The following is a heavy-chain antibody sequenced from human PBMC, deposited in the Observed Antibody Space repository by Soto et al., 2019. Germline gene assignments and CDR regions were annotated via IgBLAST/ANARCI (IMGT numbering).Heavy chain of an antibody. CDR1: GFRFPGFG. J-gene: IGHJ5*02. CDR2: ISASSTYR. CDR3: AREVPDPTTGVPWLDP. Sequence: GGSLRLSCVASGFRFPGFGMTWVRQAPGKGLEWVSSISASSTYRNYADAMKGRITISRDNANSFLYLELNGLRVEDTAVYFCAREVPDPTTGVPWLDPWGPGTLVTVSS. V-gene: IGHV3-21*06. D-gene: IGHD4-17*01.